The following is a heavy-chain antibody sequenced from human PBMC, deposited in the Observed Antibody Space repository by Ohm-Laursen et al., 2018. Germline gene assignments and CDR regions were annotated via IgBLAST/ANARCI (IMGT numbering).Heavy chain of an antibody. CDR2: IWYDGSIK. D-gene: IGHD3-10*01. V-gene: IGHV3-33*01. J-gene: IGHJ4*02. CDR3: ARLWTDKFGADY. Sequence: SLRLSCAASGFIFSDYGMHWVRQAPGKGLEWVAVIWYDGSIKYYADSVKGRFTISRDNSKNTLYLQVNSLRADDTAVYYCARLWTDKFGADYWGQGTLVTVSS. CDR1: GFIFSDYG.